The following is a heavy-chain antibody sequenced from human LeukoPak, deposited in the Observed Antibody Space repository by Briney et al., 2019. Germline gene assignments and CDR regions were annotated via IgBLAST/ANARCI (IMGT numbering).Heavy chain of an antibody. Sequence: SETLSLTCTVSGGSISSYYWSWIRQPAGKGLEWIGRIYTSGSTNYNPSLKSRVTMSVDTSKNQFSLKLSSVTAADTAVYYCARSLTLVWFGELFSWFDPWGQGTLVTVSS. D-gene: IGHD3-10*01. CDR2: IYTSGST. CDR3: ARSLTLVWFGELFSWFDP. V-gene: IGHV4-4*07. CDR1: GGSISSYY. J-gene: IGHJ5*02.